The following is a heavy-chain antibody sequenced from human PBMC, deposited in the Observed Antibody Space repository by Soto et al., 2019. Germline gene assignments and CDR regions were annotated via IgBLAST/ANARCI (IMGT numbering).Heavy chain of an antibody. CDR2: ITYDGGEI. CDR1: GVAFSGYA. D-gene: IGHD3-9*01. Sequence: QVQLVESGGGVVQPGKCLRVSCAASGVAFSGYAMHWVRQAPGTGLEWVAVITYDGGEIYYADSVKGRFTISRDNSKNTLSLQMNSLRAEDTAVYYCARDHGGVDDKYFYDYWGQGSLVTVSS. CDR3: ARDHGGVDDKYFYDY. J-gene: IGHJ4*02. V-gene: IGHV3-30-3*01.